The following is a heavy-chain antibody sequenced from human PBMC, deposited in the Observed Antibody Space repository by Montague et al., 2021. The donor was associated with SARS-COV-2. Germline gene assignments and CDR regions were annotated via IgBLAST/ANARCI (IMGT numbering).Heavy chain of an antibody. CDR3: AIHPLGYCSSTSCYVG. V-gene: IGHV4-39*01. CDR2: MYYKGST. CDR1: VGWNSSSSRY. D-gene: IGHD2-2*01. J-gene: IGHJ4*02. Sequence: SETLSLTCSGLVGWNSSSSRYRSCIRKRPVKGLYGIGSMYYKGSTYYNPSLKIRVTISVDTSKNQFSLKLSSVTAADTAVYYCAIHPLGYCSSTSCYVGWGQGNLVTVSS.